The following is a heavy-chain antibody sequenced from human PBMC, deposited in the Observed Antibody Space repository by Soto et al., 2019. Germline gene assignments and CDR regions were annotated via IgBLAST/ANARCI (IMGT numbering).Heavy chain of an antibody. J-gene: IGHJ4*02. V-gene: IGHV3-53*01. D-gene: IGHD3-16*01. CDR3: ARSWGYLDY. Sequence: GGSPRLSCAASGFIVSSNYMGWVRQAPGKGLECVSVIYSGGSTDYADSVKGRFTISRDSSKNTLYLQMNSLRAEDTAMYYCARSWGYLDYWGQGTLVTVSS. CDR2: IYSGGST. CDR1: GFIVSSNY.